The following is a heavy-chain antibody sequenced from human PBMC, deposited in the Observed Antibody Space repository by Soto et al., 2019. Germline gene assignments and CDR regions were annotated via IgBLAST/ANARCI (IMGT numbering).Heavy chain of an antibody. J-gene: IGHJ4*02. Sequence: QLQLQESGPGLVKPSETLSLTCTVSGGSISISGYYWGWIRQPPGKGLECIGSIYYSGSTYYNPSLKSRVTISVDTSNNQFSLRLSSVTAADTAVYYCARREQLAGGYVDYWGQGTLVTVSS. CDR2: IYYSGST. V-gene: IGHV4-39*01. D-gene: IGHD6-6*01. CDR3: ARREQLAGGYVDY. CDR1: GGSISISGYY.